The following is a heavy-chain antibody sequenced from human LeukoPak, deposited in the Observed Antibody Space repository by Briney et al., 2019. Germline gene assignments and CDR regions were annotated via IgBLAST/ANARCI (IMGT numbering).Heavy chain of an antibody. J-gene: IGHJ4*02. CDR1: GFTFSSYG. CDR2: ISYDGSNK. V-gene: IGHV3-30*18. Sequence: GGSLRLSCAASGFTFSSYGMHWVRQAPDKGLEWVAVISYDGSNKYYADSVKGRFTISRDNSKNTLYLQMNSLRAEDTAVYYCAKDRGDGYNRYFDYWGQGTLVTVSS. CDR3: AKDRGDGYNRYFDY. D-gene: IGHD5-24*01.